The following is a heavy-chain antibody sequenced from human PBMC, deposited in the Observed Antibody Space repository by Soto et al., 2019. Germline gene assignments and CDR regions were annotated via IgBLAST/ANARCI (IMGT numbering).Heavy chain of an antibody. CDR3: ARGGLDYGMDV. CDR2: IYYSGST. CDR1: GGSISSGDYY. V-gene: IGHV4-30-4*01. D-gene: IGHD6-25*01. J-gene: IGHJ6*02. Sequence: QVQLQESGPGLVKPSQTLSLTCTVSGGSISSGDYYWSWIRQPPGKGLEWIGYIYYSGSTYYNPSLKSXXTXSXXTSKYQFSLKLSSVTAADTAVYYCARGGLDYGMDVWGQGTTVTVSS.